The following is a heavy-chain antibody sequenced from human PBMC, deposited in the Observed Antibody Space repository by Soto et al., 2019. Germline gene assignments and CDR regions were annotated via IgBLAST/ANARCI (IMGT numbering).Heavy chain of an antibody. J-gene: IGHJ6*02. Sequence: RASVKVSCKASGYTFTSYAMHWVRQAPGQRLEWMGWINAGNGNTKYSQKFQGRVTITRDTSASTAYMELSSLRSEDTAVYYCARDLITMVRGPYPYYYGMDVWGQGTTVTV. CDR1: GYTFTSYA. CDR3: ARDLITMVRGPYPYYYGMDV. D-gene: IGHD3-10*01. CDR2: INAGNGNT. V-gene: IGHV1-3*01.